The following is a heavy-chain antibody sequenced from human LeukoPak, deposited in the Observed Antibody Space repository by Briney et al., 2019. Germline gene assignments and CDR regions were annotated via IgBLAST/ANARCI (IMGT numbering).Heavy chain of an antibody. Sequence: SETLSLTCAVSGYSISSGYYWGWIRQPPGKGLEWIGSIYHSGSTYYNPSLKSRVTISVDTSKNQFSLKLSSVTAADTAVYYRARRAWGYPGAGVFYFDYWGQGTLVTVSS. V-gene: IGHV4-38-2*01. CDR1: GYSISSGYY. D-gene: IGHD3-16*01. CDR2: IYHSGST. CDR3: ARRAWGYPGAGVFYFDY. J-gene: IGHJ4*02.